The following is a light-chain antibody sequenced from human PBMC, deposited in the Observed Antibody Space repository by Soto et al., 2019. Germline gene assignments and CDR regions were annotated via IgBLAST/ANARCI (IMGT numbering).Light chain of an antibody. Sequence: EIVLTQSPGTLSLSPGERATLSCRASQSVSSSYLAWYQQKPGQAPRLLIYGASSRATGIPDRFSGSGSETDFTLTISRLEPEDFAVYYCQQYDNSPITFGQGTQLEI. CDR1: QSVSSSY. J-gene: IGKJ5*01. CDR3: QQYDNSPIT. CDR2: GAS. V-gene: IGKV3-20*01.